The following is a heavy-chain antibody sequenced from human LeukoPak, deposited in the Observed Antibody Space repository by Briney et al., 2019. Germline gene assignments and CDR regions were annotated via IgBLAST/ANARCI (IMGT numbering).Heavy chain of an antibody. Sequence: GGSLRLSCAASGFTFSNIWMNWVRQAPGKGLEWVGRIKSKTDGGTTDYAAPVKGRFTISRDDSKNMLYLQMNSLQTEDTAVYSCTTGSHFYYYGLGSYYGWGQGTLVTVSS. J-gene: IGHJ4*02. V-gene: IGHV3-15*01. CDR1: GFTFSNIW. D-gene: IGHD3-10*01. CDR3: TTGSHFYYYGLGSYYG. CDR2: IKSKTDGGTT.